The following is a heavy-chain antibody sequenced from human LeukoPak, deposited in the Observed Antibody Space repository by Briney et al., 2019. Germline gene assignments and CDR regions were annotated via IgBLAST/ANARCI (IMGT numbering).Heavy chain of an antibody. CDR2: ISYDGSNK. CDR3: AKVVTPLYYYYYYMDV. V-gene: IGHV3-30*15. D-gene: IGHD4-23*01. CDR1: GFTFSSYS. Sequence: GGSLRLSCAASGFTFSSYSMHWVRQAPGKGLEWVAVISYDGSNKYYADSVRGRFTISRDNSKNTLYLQMSSLRAEDTAVYYCAKVVTPLYYYYYYMDVWGKGTTVTVSS. J-gene: IGHJ6*03.